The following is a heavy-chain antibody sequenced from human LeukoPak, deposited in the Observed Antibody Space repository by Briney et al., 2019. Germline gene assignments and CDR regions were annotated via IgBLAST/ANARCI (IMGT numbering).Heavy chain of an antibody. CDR3: ARETTYYDFWSGSGFDP. CDR1: GGSISSYY. V-gene: IGHV4-59*01. D-gene: IGHD3-3*01. J-gene: IGHJ5*02. CDR2: IYYSGST. Sequence: SETLSLTCTVSGGSISSYYRSWIRQPPGKGLEWIGYIYYSGSTNYNPSLKSRVTISVDTSKNQFSLKLSSVTAADTAVYYCARETTYYDFWSGSGFDPWGQGTLVTASS.